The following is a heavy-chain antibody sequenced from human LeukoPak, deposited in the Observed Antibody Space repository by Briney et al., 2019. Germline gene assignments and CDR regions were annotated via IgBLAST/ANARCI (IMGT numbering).Heavy chain of an antibody. CDR1: GFTVSSNY. J-gene: IGHJ5*02. CDR2: IYSGGSS. D-gene: IGHD3-10*01. V-gene: IGHV3-53*01. CDR3: ARVYGSGSWFEYENNWFDP. Sequence: GGSLRLSCAASGFTVSSNYMSWVRQAPGKGLEWVSFIYSGGSSYYADSVKGRFTISRDNSKNTLYLQMNLLRAEDRAIYYCARVYGSGSWFEYENNWFDPWGQGTLVTVSS.